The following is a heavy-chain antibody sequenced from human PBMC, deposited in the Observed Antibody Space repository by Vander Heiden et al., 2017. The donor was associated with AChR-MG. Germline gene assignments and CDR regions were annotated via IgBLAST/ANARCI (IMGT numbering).Heavy chain of an antibody. J-gene: IGHJ3*02. CDR1: GFTFSSYA. Sequence: QVQLVESGGGVVQPGRSLRLSCAASGFTFSSYAMHWVRQAPGKGLEWVAVISYDGSKKYDADSVKGRFTISRDNSKNTLYLQMNSLRAEDTAVYYCARDRPDAFDIWGQVTMVTVSS. CDR2: ISYDGSKK. V-gene: IGHV3-30-3*01. CDR3: ARDRPDAFDI.